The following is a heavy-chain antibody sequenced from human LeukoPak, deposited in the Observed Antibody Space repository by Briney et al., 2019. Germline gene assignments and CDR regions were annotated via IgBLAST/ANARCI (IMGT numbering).Heavy chain of an antibody. CDR3: ARHGDYGGNSMFDY. J-gene: IGHJ4*02. Sequence: SGTLSLTCTVSGGSISSYYWSWIRQPPGKGLEWIGYIYTSGSTNYNPSLKSRVTISVDTSKNQFSLKLSSVTAADTAVYYCARHGDYGGNSMFDYWGQGTLVTVSS. CDR1: GGSISSYY. V-gene: IGHV4-4*09. CDR2: IYTSGST. D-gene: IGHD4-23*01.